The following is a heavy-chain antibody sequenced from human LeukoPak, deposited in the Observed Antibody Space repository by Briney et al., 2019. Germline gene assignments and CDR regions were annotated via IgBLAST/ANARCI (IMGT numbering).Heavy chain of an antibody. CDR1: GFSFSTYG. J-gene: IGHJ4*02. V-gene: IGHV3-30*02. D-gene: IGHD6-19*01. Sequence: PGGSLRLSCAASGFSFSTYGIHCVRQAPGKGPEWAAFLWSDGTNENYADSVKGRFTISRDNSKTTLYLQMSSLTAEDTALYYCGKDNHHSRAVASGLDHWGQGTLVTVSS. CDR2: LWSDGTNE. CDR3: GKDNHHSRAVASGLDH.